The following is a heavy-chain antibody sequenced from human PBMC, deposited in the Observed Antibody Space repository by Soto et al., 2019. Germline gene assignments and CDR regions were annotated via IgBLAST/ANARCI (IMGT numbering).Heavy chain of an antibody. CDR1: GFSFSSYA. V-gene: IGHV3-23*01. CDR2: SSGSDGST. CDR3: AKDRERDAWYEDY. D-gene: IGHD6-13*01. J-gene: IGHJ4*02. Sequence: EVQLLESGGGLVQPGGSLRLSCVASGFSFSSYAMTWVRQAPGKGLEWVSVSSGSDGSTYYAHSVKGRFTISRDKSKNTLYLQMNSLRAEDTAVYYCAKDRERDAWYEDYWGQGTLVTVSS.